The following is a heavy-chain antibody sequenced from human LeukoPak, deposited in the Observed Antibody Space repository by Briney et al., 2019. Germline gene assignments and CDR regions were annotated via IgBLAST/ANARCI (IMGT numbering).Heavy chain of an antibody. Sequence: ASVKVSCKASGYTFTGYYIHWVRQAPGQGLEWMGWINPNSGGTIYAQKFQGRVTMTRDTSISTAYMELSRLRSDDTAVYYCARDPHYGDFRRYYFYMDVRGKGTTVTVSS. CDR1: GYTFTGYY. J-gene: IGHJ6*03. D-gene: IGHD4-17*01. V-gene: IGHV1-2*02. CDR3: ARDPHYGDFRRYYFYMDV. CDR2: INPNSGGT.